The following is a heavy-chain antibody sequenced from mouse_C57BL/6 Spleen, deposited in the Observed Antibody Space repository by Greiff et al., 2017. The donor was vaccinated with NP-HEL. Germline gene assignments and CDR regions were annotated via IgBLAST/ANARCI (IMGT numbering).Heavy chain of an antibody. D-gene: IGHD1-1*01. CDR3: ASLPYASSSCYAMDY. CDR2: ISNLAYSI. V-gene: IGHV5-15*01. CDR1: GFTFSDYG. J-gene: IGHJ4*01. Sequence: EVQLVESGGGLVQPGGSLKLSCVASGFTFSDYGMAWVRQAPRKGPEWVAFISNLAYSIYYADTVTGRFTISRGNAKNTLYLELSSLRSEVTAMYYCASLPYASSSCYAMDYWGQGTSVTVSA.